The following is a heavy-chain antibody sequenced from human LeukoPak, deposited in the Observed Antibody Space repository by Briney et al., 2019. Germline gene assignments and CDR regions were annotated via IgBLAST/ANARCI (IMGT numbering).Heavy chain of an antibody. CDR1: GFNFDDSV. J-gene: IGHJ4*02. Sequence: QSGGSLRLSCAASGFNFDDSVMHWVRQAPGKGLEWVSLIHRDGGSPHYADSVKGRFVISRDNSKHSLYLQMDSLRPEDTALYYCAKETRGYSYGLDYWGQGTLVTVSS. CDR3: AKETRGYSYGLDY. D-gene: IGHD5-18*01. CDR2: IHRDGGSP. V-gene: IGHV3-43D*03.